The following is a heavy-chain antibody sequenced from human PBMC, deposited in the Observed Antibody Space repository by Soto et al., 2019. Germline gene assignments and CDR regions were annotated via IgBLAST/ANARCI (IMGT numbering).Heavy chain of an antibody. J-gene: IGHJ4*02. CDR3: ARLQLPAAIVAIDY. D-gene: IGHD2-2*01. V-gene: IGHV3-33*01. Sequence: QVQLVESGGGVVQPGRSLRLSCAASGFTFSSYGMHWVRQAPGKGLEWVAVIWYDGSNKYYADSVKGRFTISRDNSKNTLYLQMNSLRAEDTAVYYCARLQLPAAIVAIDYWGQGTLVTVSS. CDR2: IWYDGSNK. CDR1: GFTFSSYG.